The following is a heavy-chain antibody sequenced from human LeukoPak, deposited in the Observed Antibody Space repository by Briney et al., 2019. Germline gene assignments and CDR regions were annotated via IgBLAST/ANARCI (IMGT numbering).Heavy chain of an antibody. CDR3: ATFSDYGDYHFAY. D-gene: IGHD4-17*01. Sequence: ASVKVSCKVSGYTLTVLSMHWVRQAPGKGLEWMGGFDPEDGETIYAQKFQGRVTMTEDTSTDTAYMELSSLKSEDTAVYYCATFSDYGDYHFAYWGQGTLVTVSS. CDR1: GYTLTVLS. J-gene: IGHJ4*02. V-gene: IGHV1-24*01. CDR2: FDPEDGET.